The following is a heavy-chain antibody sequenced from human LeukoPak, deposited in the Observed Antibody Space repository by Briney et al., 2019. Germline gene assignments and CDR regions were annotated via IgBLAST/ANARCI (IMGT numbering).Heavy chain of an antibody. V-gene: IGHV3-74*01. CDR1: GFTFSNFW. J-gene: IGHJ4*02. D-gene: IGHD6-13*01. CDR2: INSDGSST. Sequence: PGGSLRLSCTASGFTFSNFWMGWVRQAPGKGLVWVSRINSDGSSTSYADSVKDRFTISRDNAKNTLYLQMNSLRAEDTAVYYCARGAAGDYWGQGTLVTVSS. CDR3: ARGAAGDY.